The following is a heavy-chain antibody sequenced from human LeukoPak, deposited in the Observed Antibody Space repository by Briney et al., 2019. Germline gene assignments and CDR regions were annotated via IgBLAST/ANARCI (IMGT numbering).Heavy chain of an antibody. Sequence: GGSLRLSCAASGFTVSGNYMSWVRQAPGKGLEWVSVIYSGGSTYYADSVKGRFTISRDNAKNSLYLQMNSLRAEDTAVYYCASGYDFWTVHYWGQGTLVTVSS. D-gene: IGHD3/OR15-3a*01. V-gene: IGHV3-66*01. CDR3: ASGYDFWTVHY. CDR1: GFTVSGNY. CDR2: IYSGGST. J-gene: IGHJ4*02.